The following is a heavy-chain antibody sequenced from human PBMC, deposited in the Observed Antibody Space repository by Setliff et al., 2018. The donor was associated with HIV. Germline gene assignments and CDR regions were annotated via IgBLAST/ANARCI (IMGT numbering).Heavy chain of an antibody. CDR3: VKGGDYTNPFDY. CDR2: IYSGDGTS. CDR1: GFIFNNYA. V-gene: IGHV3-23*03. D-gene: IGHD4-4*01. J-gene: IGHJ4*02. Sequence: GGSLRLSCAASGFIFNNYAMTWVRQAPGKGLEWVSVIYSGDGTSYYADSVKGRFTIFRDNPRNTLYLQMNSLRAEDTATYYCVKGGDYTNPFDYWGPGTLVTVSS.